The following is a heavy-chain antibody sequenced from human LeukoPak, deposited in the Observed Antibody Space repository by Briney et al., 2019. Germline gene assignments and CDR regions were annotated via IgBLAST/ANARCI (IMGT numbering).Heavy chain of an antibody. CDR3: ARGGGLDV. D-gene: IGHD3-16*01. Sequence: GGSLRLSCAASGFTFSSYCMNWARQAPGKGLEWVASINHNGNVNYYVDSVKGRFTISRDNAKNSLYLQMSNLRAEDTAVYFCARGGGLDVWGQGATVTVSS. CDR2: INHNGNVN. J-gene: IGHJ6*02. V-gene: IGHV3-7*03. CDR1: GFTFSSYC.